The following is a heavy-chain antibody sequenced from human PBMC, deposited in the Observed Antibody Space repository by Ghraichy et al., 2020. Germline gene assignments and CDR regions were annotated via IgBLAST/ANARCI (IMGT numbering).Heavy chain of an antibody. CDR1: GFTFRSDW. D-gene: IGHD6-19*01. Sequence: GGSLRLSCEASGFTFRSDWMHWVRQAPGKGLVWVSRIDPAGITDYVDSVKGRFTMSRDNAKNTLYLQMNTVRAEDTAVYYCVRGAPGWTGVDYRGQGTLVTVSS. J-gene: IGHJ4*02. CDR2: IDPAGIT. CDR3: VRGAPGWTGVDY. V-gene: IGHV3-74*01.